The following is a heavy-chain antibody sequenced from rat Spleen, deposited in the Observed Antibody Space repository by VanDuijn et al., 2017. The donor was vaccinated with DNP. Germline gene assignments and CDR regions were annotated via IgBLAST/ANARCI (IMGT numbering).Heavy chain of an antibody. CDR2: INGAGST. J-gene: IGHJ2*01. Sequence: EVQLQESGPGLVKPPQPLSLTCSVTFYSITSSHHWNWLRKFPENHLEWMGHINGAGSTNYNPSLKSRIPITRDTSKNQFFLQLNSVTPEDTATYYCARGGIITMMVMEAWGQGVMVTVSS. D-gene: IGHD1-12*03. CDR1: FYSITSSHH. CDR3: ARGGIITMMVMEA. V-gene: IGHV3-3*01.